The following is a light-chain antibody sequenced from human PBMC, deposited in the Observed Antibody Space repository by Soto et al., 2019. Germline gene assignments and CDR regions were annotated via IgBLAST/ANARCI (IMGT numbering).Light chain of an antibody. CDR3: AAWEDRLNGYV. J-gene: IGLJ1*01. V-gene: IGLV1-44*01. Sequence: QSVVTQPPPASGTPGQKGSLSCLGRRYIIESNTVNRYQQPPRTAPKLLIYSNNQRASGVPDRSSGSKSGTPASLAINGLQSEDEADYYCAAWEDRLNGYVFGTGTKVTVL. CDR2: SNN. CDR1: RYIIESNT.